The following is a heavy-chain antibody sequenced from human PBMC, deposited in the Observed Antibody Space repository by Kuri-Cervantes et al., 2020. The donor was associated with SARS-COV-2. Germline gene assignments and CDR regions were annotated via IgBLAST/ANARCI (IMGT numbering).Heavy chain of an antibody. CDR3: AKDRVGVQDF. Sequence: GGSLRLSCAASGFKFSRTDMHWVRQAPGKGLEWVAFISYDGNNKKCIASGKGRFTISRDNSQSTLYLHMKSLRSEDTAMYYCAKDRVGVQDFWGQGTLVTVSS. CDR1: GFKFSRTD. J-gene: IGHJ4*02. CDR2: ISYDGNNK. V-gene: IGHV3-30*18. D-gene: IGHD2-21*01.